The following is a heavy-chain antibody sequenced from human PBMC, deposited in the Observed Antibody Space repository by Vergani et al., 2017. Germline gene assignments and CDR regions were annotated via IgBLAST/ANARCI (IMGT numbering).Heavy chain of an antibody. Sequence: QVQLVQSGAEVKKPGASVKVSCKASGYTFTSYGISWVRQAPGQGLEWMGWISAYNGNTNYAQKLQGRVTMTTDTPTSTDYMELRSLRSDETAVYYCASNQLRFGFYYYYGMDVWGQGTTVTVSS. V-gene: IGHV1-18*01. CDR2: ISAYNGNT. J-gene: IGHJ6*02. CDR3: ASNQLRFGFYYYYGMDV. D-gene: IGHD2-2*01. CDR1: GYTFTSYG.